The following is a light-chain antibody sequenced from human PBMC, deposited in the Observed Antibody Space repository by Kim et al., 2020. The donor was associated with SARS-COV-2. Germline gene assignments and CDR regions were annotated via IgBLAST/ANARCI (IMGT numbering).Light chain of an antibody. J-gene: IGKJ1*01. V-gene: IGKV1-5*03. CDR1: QSISNW. Sequence: DIQMTQSPSTLSTSVGDKVTMTCRASQSISNWLAWYQQKPGKAPKLLIYRASSLETGVPSRFSGSGSGREFTLTISSLQPDDFATYFCQYYNNYPWTFGQGTKVDIK. CDR3: QYYNNYPWT. CDR2: RAS.